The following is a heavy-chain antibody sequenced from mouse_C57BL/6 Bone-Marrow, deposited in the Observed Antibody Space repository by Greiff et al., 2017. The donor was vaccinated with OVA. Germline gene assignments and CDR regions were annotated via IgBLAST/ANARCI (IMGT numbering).Heavy chain of an antibody. CDR2: IWTGGGT. D-gene: IGHD1-1*01. J-gene: IGHJ1*03. V-gene: IGHV2-9-1*01. CDR1: GFSLTSYA. Sequence: QVQLQQSGPGLVAPSQSLSITCTVSGFSLTSYAISWVRQPPGKGLEWLGVIWTGGGTNYNSALKSRLSISKDNSKSQVFLKMNSLQTDDTARYYCARNNYGSSYPYWYFDVWGTGTTVTVSS. CDR3: ARNNYGSSYPYWYFDV.